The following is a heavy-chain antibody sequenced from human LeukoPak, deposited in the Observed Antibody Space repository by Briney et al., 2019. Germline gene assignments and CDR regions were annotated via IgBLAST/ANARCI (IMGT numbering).Heavy chain of an antibody. D-gene: IGHD1-26*01. CDR2: IVTAGDT. V-gene: IGHV3-13*01. CDR1: GFTFSSYD. J-gene: IGHJ4*02. Sequence: PGGSLRLSCAASGFTFSSYDMHWVRQATGKWLECVLAIVTAGDTYYPGSVKGRFTISRENAKNSLYLQMNSLRGGDTAVYYCARETWEGYCDYWGQGTLVTVSS. CDR3: ARETWEGYCDY.